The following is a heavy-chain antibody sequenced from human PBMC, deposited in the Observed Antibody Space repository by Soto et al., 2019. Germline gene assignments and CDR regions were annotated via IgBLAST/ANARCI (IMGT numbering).Heavy chain of an antibody. CDR3: ARDLSGDTTPYFDL. CDR2: IYNDGSRT. D-gene: IGHD1-1*01. CDR1: GLAFSSYW. V-gene: IGHV3-74*01. J-gene: IGHJ4*02. Sequence: GGSLRLSCAASGLAFSSYWMHWVRQTPGKGPVWVSRIYNDGSRTAYADSVKGRFTISRDNAKNTMYLQMSSLTVEDTAVYYCARDLSGDTTPYFDLWGKGTLVTVSS.